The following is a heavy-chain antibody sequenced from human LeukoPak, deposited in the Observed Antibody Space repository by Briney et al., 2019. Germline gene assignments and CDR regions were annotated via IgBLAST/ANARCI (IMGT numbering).Heavy chain of an antibody. CDR1: GYTFTGYY. V-gene: IGHV1-2*06. CDR3: AREAVAGKSYWYFDL. J-gene: IGHJ2*01. CDR2: INPNSGGT. D-gene: IGHD6-19*01. Sequence: VSVKVSCKASGYTFTGYYMHWVRQAPGQGLEWMGRINPNSGGTNYAQKFQGRVTMTRDTSISTAYMELSRLRSDDTAVYYCAREAVAGKSYWYFDLWGRGTLVTVSS.